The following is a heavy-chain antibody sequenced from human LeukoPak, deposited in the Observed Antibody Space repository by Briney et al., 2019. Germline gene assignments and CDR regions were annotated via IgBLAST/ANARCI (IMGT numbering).Heavy chain of an antibody. CDR2: ISTSSSYK. CDR1: GFTFSSYS. J-gene: IGHJ5*02. CDR3: ARGGYDILTGYSGNWFDP. Sequence: GGSLRLSCAASGFTFSSYSMNWVRQAPGKGLEWVSSISTSSSYKYYADSVKGRFTISRDNAKNSLYLQMNSLRAEDTAVYYCARGGYDILTGYSGNWFDPWGQGTLVTVSS. D-gene: IGHD3-9*01. V-gene: IGHV3-21*01.